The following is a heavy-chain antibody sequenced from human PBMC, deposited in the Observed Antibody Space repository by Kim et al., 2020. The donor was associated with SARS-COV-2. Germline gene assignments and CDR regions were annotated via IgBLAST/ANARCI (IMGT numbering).Heavy chain of an antibody. CDR3: ERGSSWPNWLDP. Sequence: YHAGAVKGRFTISQHNSKNTLYRQMNSLKAEDTAVYYCERGSSWPNWLDPWGQGTLVTVSS. V-gene: IGHV3-53*04. J-gene: IGHJ5*02. D-gene: IGHD6-13*01.